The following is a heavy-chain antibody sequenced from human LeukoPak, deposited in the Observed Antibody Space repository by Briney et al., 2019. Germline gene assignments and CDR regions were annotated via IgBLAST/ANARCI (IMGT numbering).Heavy chain of an antibody. CDR3: AKVVGAALMGYFDY. Sequence: GGSLRLSCAASGFTFSSYAMNWVRQAPGKGLEWVSAISGSGGSTYYADSVKGRFTISRDNSKNTLYLQMNSLRAEDTAVYYCAKVVGAALMGYFDYWGQGTLVTVSS. D-gene: IGHD6-6*01. CDR2: ISGSGGST. CDR1: GFTFSSYA. V-gene: IGHV3-23*01. J-gene: IGHJ4*02.